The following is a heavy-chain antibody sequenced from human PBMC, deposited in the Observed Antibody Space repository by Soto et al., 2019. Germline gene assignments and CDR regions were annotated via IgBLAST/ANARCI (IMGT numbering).Heavy chain of an antibody. CDR3: ARGDYYDSSGPTPHFDY. CDR2: IYYSGST. D-gene: IGHD3-22*01. Sequence: PSETLSLTCTVYGGSFSGYYWSWIRQPPGKGLEWIGYIYYSGSTYYNPSLKSRVTISVDTSKNQFSLKLSSVTAADTAVYYCARGDYYDSSGPTPHFDYWGQGTLVTVSS. CDR1: GGSFSGYY. J-gene: IGHJ4*02. V-gene: IGHV4-30-4*08.